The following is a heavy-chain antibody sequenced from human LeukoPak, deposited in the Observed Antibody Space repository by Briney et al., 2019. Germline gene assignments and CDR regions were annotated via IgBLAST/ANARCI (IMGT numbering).Heavy chain of an antibody. D-gene: IGHD3-22*01. CDR1: GFTFSSYA. V-gene: IGHV3-23*01. CDR2: ISGSGGST. J-gene: IGHJ1*01. Sequence: GGSLRHSCAASGFTFSSYAMSWVRQAPGKGLEWVSAISGSGGSTYYADSVKGRFTISRDNSKNTLYLQMNSLRAEDTAVYYCAKVAMIVVVITTGYFQHWGQGTLVTVSS. CDR3: AKVAMIVVVITTGYFQH.